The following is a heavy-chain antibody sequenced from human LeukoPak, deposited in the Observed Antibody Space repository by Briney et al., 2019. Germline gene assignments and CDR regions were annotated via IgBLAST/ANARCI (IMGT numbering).Heavy chain of an antibody. CDR1: GLSFSSFA. CDR2: IRGNGEI. V-gene: IGHV3-23*01. Sequence: GGSLRLSCAASGLSFSSFAVSWVRQGPARGLEWVSSIRGNGEIFYADSVKGRFTLSNDSSRNTVYFQLNNLRVEDTAIYYCARASWVSSTDAVRWGQGTLVTVPS. D-gene: IGHD3-16*01. J-gene: IGHJ4*02. CDR3: ARASWVSSTDAVR.